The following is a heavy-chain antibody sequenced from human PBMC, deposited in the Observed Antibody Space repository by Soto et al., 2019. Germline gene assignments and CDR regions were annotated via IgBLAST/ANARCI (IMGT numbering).Heavy chain of an antibody. CDR2: ISSSSSYI. Sequence: EVQLVESGGGLVKPGGSLRLSCAASGFTFSSYSMNWVRQAPGKGLEWVSSISSSSSYIYYADSVKGRFTISRDNAKNTLYLQMNSLRAEDTAVYYCAKSTLYYGGSSFDYWGQGTLVTVSS. J-gene: IGHJ4*02. V-gene: IGHV3-21*04. D-gene: IGHD4-17*01. CDR1: GFTFSSYS. CDR3: AKSTLYYGGSSFDY.